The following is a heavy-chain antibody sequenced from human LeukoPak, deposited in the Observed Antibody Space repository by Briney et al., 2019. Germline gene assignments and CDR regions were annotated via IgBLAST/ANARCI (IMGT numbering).Heavy chain of an antibody. Sequence: PSETLSPTCTVSGGSISSSSYYWGWIRQPPGKGLECIGSIYYSGSTYYNPSLKSRVTISVDTSKNQFSLKLSSVTAADTAVYYCARQRSSVATSTFDYWGQGTLVTVSS. CDR3: ARQRSSVATSTFDY. CDR2: IYYSGST. J-gene: IGHJ4*02. D-gene: IGHD5-24*01. CDR1: GGSISSSSYY. V-gene: IGHV4-39*01.